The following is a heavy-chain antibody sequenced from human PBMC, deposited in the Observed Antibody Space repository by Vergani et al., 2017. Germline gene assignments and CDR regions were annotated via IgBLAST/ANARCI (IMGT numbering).Heavy chain of an antibody. D-gene: IGHD3-10*01. V-gene: IGHV4-34*01. CDR3: AKRTYYYGSGSSSYSYYYYGMDV. CDR1: GGSFSGYY. Sequence: QVQLQQWGAGLLKPSETLSLTCAVYGGSFSGYYWSWIRQPPGKGLEWIGEINHSGSTNYNPSPKSRVTIPVDTSKNQFSLKLSSVTAADKAVYYCAKRTYYYGSGSSSYSYYYYGMDVWGQGTTVTVSS. J-gene: IGHJ6*02. CDR2: INHSGST.